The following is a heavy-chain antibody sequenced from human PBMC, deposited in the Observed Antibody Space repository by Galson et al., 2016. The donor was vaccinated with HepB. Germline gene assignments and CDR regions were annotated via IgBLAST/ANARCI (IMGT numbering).Heavy chain of an antibody. V-gene: IGHV3-7*04. J-gene: IGHJ6*03. CDR2: VNQDGRKN. CDR1: GFTFSRYW. CDR3: ARVEARSLEWLFDSFYYYMDV. D-gene: IGHD3-3*01. Sequence: SLRLSCAASGFTFSRYWMSWVRQTPGKGLEWVANVNQDGRKNNYVDSVKGRFTISRDNARNSLDLQMNNLRVDDTAVYYCARVEARSLEWLFDSFYYYMDVWGKGTTVTVSS.